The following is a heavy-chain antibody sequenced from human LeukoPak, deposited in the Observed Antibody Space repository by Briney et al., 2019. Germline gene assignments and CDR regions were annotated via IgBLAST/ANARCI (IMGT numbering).Heavy chain of an antibody. D-gene: IGHD2-2*01. V-gene: IGHV3-11*05. CDR2: ITGSSTYS. CDR3: ARDGDRCTSTSCYVPGDN. CDR1: GFTFSDYY. Sequence: GGTLRLSCAASGFTFSDYYMSWIRQAPGKGLEWVSYITGSSTYSNYADSVKGRFTISRDNAKNSLYLQMNSLRAEDTAVYYCARDGDRCTSTSCYVPGDNWGQGTLVTVSS. J-gene: IGHJ4*02.